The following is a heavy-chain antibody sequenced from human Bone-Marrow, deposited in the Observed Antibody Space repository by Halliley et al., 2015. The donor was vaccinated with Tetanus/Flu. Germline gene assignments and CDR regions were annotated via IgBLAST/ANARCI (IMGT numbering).Heavy chain of an antibody. Sequence: YYNPSLESRVAISVDTSKNQFSLKLTSVTAADTAVYYCARAAGFTYPTNWFAPWGQGTLVTVSS. V-gene: IGHV4-31*02. CDR3: ARAAGFTYPTNWFAP. D-gene: IGHD2-15*01. J-gene: IGHJ5*02.